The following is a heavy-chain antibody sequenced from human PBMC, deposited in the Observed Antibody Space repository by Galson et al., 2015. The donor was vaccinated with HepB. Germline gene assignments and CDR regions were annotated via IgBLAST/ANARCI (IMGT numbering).Heavy chain of an antibody. J-gene: IGHJ4*02. D-gene: IGHD6-13*01. Sequence: SLRLSCAASGFTFSSYGMHWVRQAPGKGLEWVAVIWYDGSNKYYADSVKGRFTISRDNSKNTLYLQMNSLRAEDTAVYYCARDGGQQLTLFDYWGQGTLVTVSS. CDR1: GFTFSSYG. V-gene: IGHV3-33*01. CDR3: ARDGGQQLTLFDY. CDR2: IWYDGSNK.